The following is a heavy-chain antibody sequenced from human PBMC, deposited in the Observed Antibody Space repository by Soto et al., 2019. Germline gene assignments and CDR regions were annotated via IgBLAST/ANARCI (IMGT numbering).Heavy chain of an antibody. CDR3: AKSTSGTIPKYGMDV. CDR1: GFTFSSYS. CDR2: ISSSGNFT. D-gene: IGHD1-1*01. Sequence: VPLLESGGGLVQPGESLRLSCAASGFTFSSYSMNWVRQAPGKGLQWVSSISSSGNFTYYPDSVRGRVTISRDNSKSTLYLQMKTLRAEDTAIYYCAKSTSGTIPKYGMDVWGQGTPVTVSS. V-gene: IGHV3-23*01. J-gene: IGHJ6*02.